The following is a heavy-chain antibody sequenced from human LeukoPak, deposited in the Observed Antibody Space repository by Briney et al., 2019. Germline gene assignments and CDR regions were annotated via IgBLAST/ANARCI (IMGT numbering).Heavy chain of an antibody. D-gene: IGHD6-13*01. V-gene: IGHV3-48*02. CDR3: TRVGRQQTQDNWFDT. Sequence: GGSLRLSCAASGFTFSSYSMNWVRQAPGKGPEWVSYISSTTSTIHYADSVKGRFTISRDNAKDSLYLQMNSLRDEDTALYCCTRVGRQQTQDNWFDTWGQGTLVTVSS. J-gene: IGHJ5*02. CDR1: GFTFSSYS. CDR2: ISSTTSTI.